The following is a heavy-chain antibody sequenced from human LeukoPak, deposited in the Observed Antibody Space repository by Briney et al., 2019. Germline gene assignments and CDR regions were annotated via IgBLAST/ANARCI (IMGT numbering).Heavy chain of an antibody. CDR3: AREGNCSGGSCYLGFFDY. J-gene: IGHJ4*02. D-gene: IGHD2-15*01. V-gene: IGHV4-59*01. CDR1: GGSISSYY. CDR2: IYYSGST. Sequence: SETLSLTCTVSGGSISSYYWSWIRQPPGKGLEWIGYIYYSGSTNYNPSLKSRATISVDTSKNQFSLKLSSVTAADTAVYYCAREGNCSGGSCYLGFFDYWGQGTLVTVSS.